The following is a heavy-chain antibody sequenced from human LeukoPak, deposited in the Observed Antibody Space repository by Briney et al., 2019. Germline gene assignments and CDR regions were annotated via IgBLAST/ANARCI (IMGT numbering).Heavy chain of an antibody. CDR2: IYYSGST. CDR3: ARTTGDCSGGSCHGAFDI. Sequence: SETLSLTCTVSGGSISSSSYYWGWIRQPPGKGLEWIGRIYYSGSTYYNPSLKSRVTISVDTSKSQFSLKLSSVTAADTAVYYCARTTGDCSGGSCHGAFDIWGQGTMVTVSS. CDR1: GGSISSSSYY. J-gene: IGHJ3*02. D-gene: IGHD2-15*01. V-gene: IGHV4-39*07.